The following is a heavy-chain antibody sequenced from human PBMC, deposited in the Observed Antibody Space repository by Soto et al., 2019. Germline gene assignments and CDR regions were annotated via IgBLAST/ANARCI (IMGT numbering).Heavy chain of an antibody. V-gene: IGHV1-69*13. CDR3: AREFWSGTFDY. Sequence: GDSVKVSCEASGGTFSSYAISWVRQAPGQGLEWMGGIVPIFGTANYAQKFQGRVTITADESTSTAYMELSSLRSEDTAVYYCAREFWSGTFDYWGQGTLVTVS. J-gene: IGHJ4*02. CDR1: GGTFSSYA. D-gene: IGHD3-3*01. CDR2: IVPIFGTA.